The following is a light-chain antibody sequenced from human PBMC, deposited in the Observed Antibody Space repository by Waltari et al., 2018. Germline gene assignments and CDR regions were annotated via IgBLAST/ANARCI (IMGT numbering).Light chain of an antibody. CDR2: EVS. J-gene: IGLJ2*01. CDR3: SSYTSSSTLG. Sequence: QSALTQPASVSGSPGQSITISCTGTSSDVGAYNYVSWYQQHPGKAPKLIIYEVSNRPSGVSNRFSGSKSGNTASLTISGLQAEDEADYYCSSYTSSSTLGFGGGTK. CDR1: SSDVGAYNY. V-gene: IGLV2-14*01.